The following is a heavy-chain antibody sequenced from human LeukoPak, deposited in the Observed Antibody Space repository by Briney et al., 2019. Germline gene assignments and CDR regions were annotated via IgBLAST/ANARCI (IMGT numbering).Heavy chain of an antibody. CDR2: IYYSGST. Sequence: SETLSLTCIVSGGSISSYYWSWIRQPPGKGLEWIGYIYYSGSTNYNPSLKSRVTISVDTSKNQFSLKLSSVTAADTAVYYCARAVGCSGGSCPFDYWGQGTLVTVSS. CDR3: ARAVGCSGGSCPFDY. CDR1: GGSISSYY. D-gene: IGHD2-15*01. V-gene: IGHV4-59*01. J-gene: IGHJ4*02.